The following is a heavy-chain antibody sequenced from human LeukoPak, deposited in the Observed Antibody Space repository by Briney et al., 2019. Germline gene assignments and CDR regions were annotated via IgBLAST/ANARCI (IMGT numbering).Heavy chain of an antibody. CDR2: ISAYNGNT. V-gene: IGHV1-18*01. D-gene: IGHD3-9*01. Sequence: ASVKVSCKASGYTFTSYGISWVRQATGQGLEWMGWISAYNGNTNYAQKLQGRVTMTTDTSTSTAYMELRSLRSDDTAVYYCATLLSNILTGYYYYWGQGTLVTVSS. CDR1: GYTFTSYG. J-gene: IGHJ4*02. CDR3: ATLLSNILTGYYYY.